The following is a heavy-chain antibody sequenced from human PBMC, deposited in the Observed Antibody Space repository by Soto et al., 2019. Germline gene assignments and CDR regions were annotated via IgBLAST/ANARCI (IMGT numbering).Heavy chain of an antibody. CDR3: ACRDGYNYNYYYGMDV. D-gene: IGHD5-12*01. V-gene: IGHV1-69*13. J-gene: IGHJ6*02. Sequence: SVKVSCKASGGTFSSYAISWVRQAPGQGLEWMGGIIPIFGTANYAQKFQGRVTITADESTSTAYMELSSLRSEDTAVYYCACRDGYNYNYYYGMDVWGQGTTVTV. CDR2: IIPIFGTA. CDR1: GGTFSSYA.